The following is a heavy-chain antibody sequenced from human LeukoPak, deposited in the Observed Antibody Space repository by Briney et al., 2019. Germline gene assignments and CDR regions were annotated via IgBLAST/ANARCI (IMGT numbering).Heavy chain of an antibody. Sequence: SETLSLTCAVFGGSLSGYYWSWIRQPPGKGLEWIGYIYYSGSTNYNPSLKSRVTISVDTSKNQFSLKLSSVTAADTAVYYCARDRSVFDYWGQGTLVTVSS. J-gene: IGHJ4*02. CDR3: ARDRSVFDY. CDR1: GGSLSGYY. CDR2: IYYSGST. V-gene: IGHV4-59*01.